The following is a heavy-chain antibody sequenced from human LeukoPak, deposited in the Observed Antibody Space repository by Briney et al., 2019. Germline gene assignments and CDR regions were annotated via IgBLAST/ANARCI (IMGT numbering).Heavy chain of an antibody. Sequence: GGSLRLSCAASGLTVSSNYMRWVRQAPGKGLEWVSGINSGGSTSYAGSVKGRFTISRDNSKNTLYLQMNSLRAEDTAVYYCARETGQGPGSSTDSWGQGTLVTVSS. CDR2: INSGGST. V-gene: IGHV3-53*01. D-gene: IGHD3-10*01. CDR1: GLTVSSNY. CDR3: ARETGQGPGSSTDS. J-gene: IGHJ4*02.